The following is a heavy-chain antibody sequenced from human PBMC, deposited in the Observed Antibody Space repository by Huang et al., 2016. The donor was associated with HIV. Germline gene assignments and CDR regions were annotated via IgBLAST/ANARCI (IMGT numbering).Heavy chain of an antibody. D-gene: IGHD6-19*01. CDR3: VRDQGRLAVGGIDNWFDP. J-gene: IGHJ5*02. CDR1: GASVSSHY. Sequence: QVRLQESGPGLVKPSETLSLSCTVSGASVSSHYWGWIRHPPGKGLEWIGTVYDSGTTKYNPRLKSRITISGDTSKNGFSLNITSVSAADTAMYFCVRDQGRLAVGGIDNWFDPWGQGALVTVSS. V-gene: IGHV4-59*02. CDR2: VYDSGTT.